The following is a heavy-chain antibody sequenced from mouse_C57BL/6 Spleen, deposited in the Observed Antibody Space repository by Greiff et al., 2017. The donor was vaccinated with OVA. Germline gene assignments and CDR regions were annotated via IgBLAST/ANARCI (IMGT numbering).Heavy chain of an antibody. CDR3: ARGDYINPFAY. J-gene: IGHJ3*01. D-gene: IGHD2-5*01. CDR1: GYTFTSYW. CDR2: IYPGSGST. Sequence: VQLQQPGAELVKPGASVKMSCKASGYTFTSYWITWVKQRPGQGLEWIGDIYPGSGSTNYNEKFKSKATLTVATSSSTAYMQLSSLTSYDSAVYYCARGDYINPFAYWGQGTLVTVSA. V-gene: IGHV1-55*01.